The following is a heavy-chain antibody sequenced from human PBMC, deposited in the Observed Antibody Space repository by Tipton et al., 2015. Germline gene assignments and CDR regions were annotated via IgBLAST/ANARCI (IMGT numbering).Heavy chain of an antibody. Sequence: TLSLTCTVSGGSISSGGYYWSWIRQHPGKGLEWIGYIYYSGSTYYSPSLKSRVTISVDTSKNQFSLKLSSVTAADTAVYYCARVHRSDYYGSGSYPRLDVWGQGTTVTVSS. CDR3: ARVHRSDYYGSGSYPRLDV. J-gene: IGHJ6*02. CDR2: IYYSGST. D-gene: IGHD3-10*01. CDR1: GGSISSGGYY. V-gene: IGHV4-31*03.